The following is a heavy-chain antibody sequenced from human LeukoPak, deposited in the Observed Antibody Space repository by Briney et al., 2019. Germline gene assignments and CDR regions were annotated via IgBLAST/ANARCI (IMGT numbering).Heavy chain of an antibody. V-gene: IGHV1-2*02. D-gene: IGHD6-19*01. CDR3: ARENNSGWYRKAAFDY. Sequence: ASVKVSCKAPGYTFTGYYIHWVRQAPGQGLEWMGWINPNGGGTNYAQKFQGRVTLTRDTSISTAYMEVNSLESDGTAVYYCARENNSGWYRKAAFDYWGQGTLVTVTS. CDR1: GYTFTGYY. CDR2: INPNGGGT. J-gene: IGHJ4*02.